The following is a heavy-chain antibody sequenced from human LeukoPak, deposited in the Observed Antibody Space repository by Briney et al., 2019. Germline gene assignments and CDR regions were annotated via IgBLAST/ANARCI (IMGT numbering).Heavy chain of an antibody. CDR2: ISYVETSK. J-gene: IGHJ6*02. D-gene: IGHD3-3*01. V-gene: IGHV3-30-3*01. CDR1: GFTFSSYA. Sequence: GGSLRPSCAASGFTFSSYAMHWVRQAPGKGLEWVAVISYVETSKYYADSVKGRFTISRDNSKNMVHLQMNSLRAEDTAVYYCAREIGDYDFWSGTRGNGMDVWGQGTTVTVSS. CDR3: AREIGDYDFWSGTRGNGMDV.